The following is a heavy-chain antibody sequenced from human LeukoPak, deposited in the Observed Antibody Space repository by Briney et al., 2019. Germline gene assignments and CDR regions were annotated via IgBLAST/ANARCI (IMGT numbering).Heavy chain of an antibody. J-gene: IGHJ4*02. CDR1: GYTFTSCD. V-gene: IGHV1-8*01. CDR3: ARESIAVAGDPFDY. D-gene: IGHD6-19*01. CDR2: MNPNSGNT. Sequence: ASVKVSCQASGYTFTSCDINWVRQATGQGLEWMGWMNPNSGNTGYAQKFQGRVTMTRNTSISTAYMELSSLRSEDTAVYYCARESIAVAGDPFDYWGQGTLVTVSS.